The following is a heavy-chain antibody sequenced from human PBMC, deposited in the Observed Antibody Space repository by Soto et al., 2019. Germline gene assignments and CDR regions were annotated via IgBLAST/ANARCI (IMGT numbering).Heavy chain of an antibody. Sequence: QLQLQESGPGLVKPSETLSLTCTVSGGSISSSSYYWGWIRQPPGKGLEWIGSIYYSGSTYYNPSLKSRVTISVDTSKNQVSLKLSSVTAADTAVYYCARQGVLPLVAYNWFDPWGQGTLVTVSS. J-gene: IGHJ5*02. CDR1: GGSISSSSYY. V-gene: IGHV4-39*01. CDR3: ARQGVLPLVAYNWFDP. CDR2: IYYSGST. D-gene: IGHD3-10*01.